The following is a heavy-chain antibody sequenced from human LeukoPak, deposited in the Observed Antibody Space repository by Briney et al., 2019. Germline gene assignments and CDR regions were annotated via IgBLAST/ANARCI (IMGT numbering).Heavy chain of an antibody. Sequence: PSETLSLTCTVSGGSISSSRYYWGWIRQPPGRGLEWIGSIYYSGNTYYNPSLKSRVTISVDTSKNQFSLKLSSVTAADTAVYYCARARDRPEVDYWGQGTLVTVSS. D-gene: IGHD1-14*01. CDR1: GGSISSSRYY. J-gene: IGHJ4*02. CDR2: IYYSGNT. CDR3: ARARDRPEVDY. V-gene: IGHV4-39*07.